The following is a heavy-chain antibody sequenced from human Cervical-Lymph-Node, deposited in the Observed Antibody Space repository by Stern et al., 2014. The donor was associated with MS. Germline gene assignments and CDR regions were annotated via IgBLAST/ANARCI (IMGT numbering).Heavy chain of an antibody. CDR1: GGPISSGTYY. CDR2: IYTSGST. Sequence: QVQLQESGPGLVKPSQTLSLTCTVSGGPISSGTYYWSWIRQPAGKGLEWIGRIYTSGSTDYTSSLKSRVTISVDMSKTQLSRRRPLVTAADTAVYYCARGRNGFGYDSWGQGTLATVSP. D-gene: IGHD2-15*01. V-gene: IGHV4-61*02. CDR3: ARGRNGFGYDS. J-gene: IGHJ4*02.